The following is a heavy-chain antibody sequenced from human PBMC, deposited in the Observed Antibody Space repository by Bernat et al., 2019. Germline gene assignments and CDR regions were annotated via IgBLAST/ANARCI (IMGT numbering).Heavy chain of an antibody. V-gene: IGHV3-23*04. CDR2: IVGSGSST. J-gene: IGHJ3*02. CDR1: GFTFSSYA. CDR3: AKGIAASDAFDI. D-gene: IGHD6-13*01. Sequence: EVKLVESGGGLVQPGGSLRLSCAASGFTFSSYAMTWVRQAPGKGLEWVSGIVGSGSSTNYADSVKGRFTVSRDNSRDTLYLQMNSLRVEDTAVYYCAKGIAASDAFDIWGQGTMVTVSS.